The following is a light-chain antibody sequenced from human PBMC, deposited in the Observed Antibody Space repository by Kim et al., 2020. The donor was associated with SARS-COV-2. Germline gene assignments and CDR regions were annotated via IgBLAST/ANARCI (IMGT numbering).Light chain of an antibody. V-gene: IGKV3-15*01. CDR1: QSVGKT. CDR2: GVS. CDR3: QQYKGLPPYS. J-gene: IGKJ2*03. Sequence: SPGERSTLSCGASQSVGKTLAWYQQRPGQAPRLLIYGVSTRATGVPDRCSGSGTGTAFSLPVSSLQSEDVAVYYCQQYKGLPPYSFGQGTKLEI.